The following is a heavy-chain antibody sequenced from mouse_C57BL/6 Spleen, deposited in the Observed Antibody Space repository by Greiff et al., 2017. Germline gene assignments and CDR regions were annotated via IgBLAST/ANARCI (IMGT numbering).Heavy chain of an antibody. J-gene: IGHJ4*01. CDR2: IWSGGST. CDR1: GFSLTSYG. CDR3: AKNGRAAQAFYAMDY. Sequence: QVQLQQSGPGLVQPSQSLSITCTVSGFSLTSYGVHWVRQPPGKGLEWLGVIWSGGSTDNNAAFISRLSISKDNSKSQVFFKMNSLQADDTAIYYCAKNGRAAQAFYAMDYWGQGTSVTVSS. V-gene: IGHV2-4*01. D-gene: IGHD3-2*02.